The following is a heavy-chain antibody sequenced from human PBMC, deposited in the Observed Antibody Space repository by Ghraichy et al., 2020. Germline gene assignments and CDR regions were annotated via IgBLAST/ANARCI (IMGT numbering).Heavy chain of an antibody. V-gene: IGHV3-13*01. CDR2: IGTSGDT. Sequence: GGSLRLSCAASGFTFSSYDMHWVRQATGKVLEWVSTIGTSGDTYYAGSVKGRFTISGENAKSSLYLQVNSLRAGDTSVYYCARGGSGWSFDHWGQGTLVTVSS. J-gene: IGHJ4*02. CDR1: GFTFSSYD. CDR3: ARGGSGWSFDH. D-gene: IGHD6-19*01.